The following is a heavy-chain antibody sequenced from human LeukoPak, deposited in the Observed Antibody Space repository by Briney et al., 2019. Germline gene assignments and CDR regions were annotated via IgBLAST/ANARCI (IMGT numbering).Heavy chain of an antibody. V-gene: IGHV1-18*01. CDR2: ISAYNGNT. J-gene: IGHJ5*02. CDR1: GGTFSSYA. Sequence: ASVKVSCKASGGTFSSYAISWVRQAPGQGLEWMGWISAYNGNTNYAQKLQGRVTMTTDTSTSTAYMELRSLRSDDTAVYYCARRNTLYCSGGSCFYNNWFDPWGQGTLVTVSS. D-gene: IGHD2-15*01. CDR3: ARRNTLYCSGGSCFYNNWFDP.